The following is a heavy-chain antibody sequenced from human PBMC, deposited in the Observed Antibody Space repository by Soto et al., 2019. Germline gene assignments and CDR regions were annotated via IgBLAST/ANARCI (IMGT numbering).Heavy chain of an antibody. Sequence: GGSLRLSCAASGFTFSSYWMSWVRQAPGKGLEWVARINQDGSEKYYVDSVRGRFTISRDFSKNTVFLHMDSLRAEDTAVYYCAKDRDYPRDYFHYWGQGTLVTVSS. V-gene: IGHV3-7*03. CDR1: GFTFSSYW. J-gene: IGHJ4*02. CDR3: AKDRDYPRDYFHY. D-gene: IGHD3-10*01. CDR2: INQDGSEK.